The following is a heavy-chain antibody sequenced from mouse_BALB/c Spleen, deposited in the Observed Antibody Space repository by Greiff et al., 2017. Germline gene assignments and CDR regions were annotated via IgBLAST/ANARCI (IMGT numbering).Heavy chain of an antibody. CDR3: ARRWDYAMDY. J-gene: IGHJ4*01. CDR1: GFTFSSYA. V-gene: IGHV5-9-3*01. CDR2: ISSGGSYT. D-gene: IGHD4-1*01. Sequence: EVQLVESGGGLVKPGGSLKLSCAASGFTFSSYAMSWVRQTPEKRLEWVATISSGGSYTYYPDSVKGRFTISRDNAKNTLYLQMSSLRSEDTAMYYCARRWDYAMDYWGQGTSVTVSS.